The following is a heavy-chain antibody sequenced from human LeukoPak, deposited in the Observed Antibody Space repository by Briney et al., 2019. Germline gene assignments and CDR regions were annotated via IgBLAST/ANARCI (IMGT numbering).Heavy chain of an antibody. CDR2: ISGSGGST. V-gene: IGHV3-23*01. J-gene: IGHJ4*02. CDR3: AKGKYSSGWSIDY. Sequence: GGSLRLSCAASGFTFSSYAMSWVRQAPGKGLDWVSAISGSGGSTYFPDSVKGRFTISRDNSKNTLYLQMNSLRAEDTAVYYCAKGKYSSGWSIDYWGQGTLVTVSS. D-gene: IGHD6-19*01. CDR1: GFTFSSYA.